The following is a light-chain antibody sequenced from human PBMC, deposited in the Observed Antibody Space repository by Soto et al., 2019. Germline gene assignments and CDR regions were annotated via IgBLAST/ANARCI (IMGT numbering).Light chain of an antibody. CDR2: EVT. CDR3: SSYTNTNTRACV. CDR1: SGDIGSYNR. Sequence: QSALTQPASVSGSPGQSITISCTGTSGDIGSYNRVSWYQQHPGKAPKLIIYEVTDRPSGVSNRFSGSKSGTTASLTISGLQAEDEAEYYCSSYTNTNTRACVFGTGTKLTVL. J-gene: IGLJ1*01. V-gene: IGLV2-14*01.